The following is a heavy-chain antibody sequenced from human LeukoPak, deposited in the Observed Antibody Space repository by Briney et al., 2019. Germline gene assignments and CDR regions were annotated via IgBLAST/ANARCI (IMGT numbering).Heavy chain of an antibody. J-gene: IGHJ6*04. CDR3: ARGRNFVSDFYFNV. CDR1: GVSLRGYY. D-gene: IGHD1-7*01. V-gene: IGHV4-34*01. Sequence: SQTLSLTCAVYGVSLRGYYWSWIRQSPEKGLEWIGEISHEGDSIYNPSLKSRLTLSVDMSKNQFSLNLRSVTAADTAVYYCARGRNFVSDFYFNVWGKGTTVIVSS. CDR2: ISHEGDS.